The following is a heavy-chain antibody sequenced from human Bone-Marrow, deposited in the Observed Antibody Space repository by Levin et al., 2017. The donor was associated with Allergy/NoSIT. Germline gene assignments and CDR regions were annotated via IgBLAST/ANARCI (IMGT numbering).Heavy chain of an antibody. CDR2: IYYTGST. D-gene: IGHD5/OR15-5a*01. Sequence: RASETLSLTCTVSGASFISHYWTWIRQPPGKGLEWIGYIYYTGSTNYNPSLQSRVAMSLDTSKSQFSLKLSSVTAADTAVYYCARGYSLYDYDYWGQGTLVTVSS. V-gene: IGHV4-59*11. J-gene: IGHJ4*02. CDR3: ARGYSLYDYDY. CDR1: GASFISHY.